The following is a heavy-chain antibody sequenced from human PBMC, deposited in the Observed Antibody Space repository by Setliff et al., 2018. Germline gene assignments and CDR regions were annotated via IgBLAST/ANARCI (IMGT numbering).Heavy chain of an antibody. V-gene: IGHV3-7*01. Sequence: PGGSLRLSCAGSGFTFNTYWMTWVRQAPGKGLEWVANIKQDGSEKYYVDSVKGRFTISRDNAKNSLYLQMNSLRAEDTAAYYCARDHMIVVVPSVWGQGTTVTVSS. CDR1: GFTFNTYW. CDR2: IKQDGSEK. J-gene: IGHJ6*02. D-gene: IGHD3-22*01. CDR3: ARDHMIVVVPSV.